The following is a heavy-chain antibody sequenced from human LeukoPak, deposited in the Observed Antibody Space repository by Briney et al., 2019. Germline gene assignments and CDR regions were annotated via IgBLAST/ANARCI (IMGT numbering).Heavy chain of an antibody. Sequence: PSETLSLTCTVCGGSIRSYYWSWMRQPPGKGLEGIGCVYYSWSTNYNPSLKSRVTISVHPSTNQFSLKLRSVTAADTAVYYCARGYDISAFDIWGQGTMVTVSS. CDR1: GGSIRSYY. D-gene: IGHD3-9*01. CDR2: VYYSWST. J-gene: IGHJ3*02. V-gene: IGHV4-59*12. CDR3: ARGYDISAFDI.